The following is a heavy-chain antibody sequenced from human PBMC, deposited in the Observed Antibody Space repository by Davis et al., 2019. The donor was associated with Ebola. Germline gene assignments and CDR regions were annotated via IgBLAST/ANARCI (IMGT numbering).Heavy chain of an antibody. CDR1: GYTFTSYG. D-gene: IGHD6-19*01. Sequence: ASVKVSCKASGYTFTSYGISWVRQATGHGLEWMGWISAYNGNTNYAQKLQGRVTMTTDTSTNTAYMEVRGLRSDDTAVYYCARDGSVASIELDYWGQGTLVTVSS. CDR3: ARDGSVASIELDY. CDR2: ISAYNGNT. V-gene: IGHV1-18*04. J-gene: IGHJ4*02.